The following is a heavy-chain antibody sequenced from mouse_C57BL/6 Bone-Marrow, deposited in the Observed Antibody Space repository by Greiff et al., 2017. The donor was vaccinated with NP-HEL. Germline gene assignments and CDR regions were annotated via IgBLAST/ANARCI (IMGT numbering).Heavy chain of an antibody. D-gene: IGHD1-1*01. V-gene: IGHV1-81*01. Sequence: VQLQQSGPDLARPGPSVKLSCKPSGYPFTTTGISWLKQRTGQGLEWIGEIYPISGNPYYNKKFKGKATLTADKSSSTAYMELRSLTSEDSAVYFCARRATYYYGRSFDYWGKGTTVTVSS. CDR1: GYPFTTTG. CDR2: IYPISGNP. J-gene: IGHJ2*01. CDR3: ARRATYYYGRSFDY.